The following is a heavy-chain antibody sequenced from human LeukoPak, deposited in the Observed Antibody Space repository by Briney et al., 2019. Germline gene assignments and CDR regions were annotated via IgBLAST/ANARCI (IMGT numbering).Heavy chain of an antibody. CDR3: ASHFVDIVATGEYYFDH. D-gene: IGHD5-12*01. CDR2: IIPIFGTA. J-gene: IGHJ4*02. V-gene: IGHV1-69*13. CDR1: GGTFSSYA. Sequence: GASVKVSCKASGGTFSSYAISWVRQAPGQGLEWMGGIIPIFGTANYAQKFQGRVTITADESTSTAYMELSSLRSEDTAVYYCASHFVDIVATGEYYFDHWGQGTLVTVSS.